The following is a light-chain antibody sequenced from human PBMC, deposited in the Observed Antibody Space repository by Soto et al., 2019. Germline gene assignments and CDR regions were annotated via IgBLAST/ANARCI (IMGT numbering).Light chain of an antibody. J-gene: IGKJ5*01. CDR2: ATS. CDR1: QSVYSN. V-gene: IGKV3-15*01. Sequence: IVMTQSPATLSVSPGERATLSCRASQSVYSNLAWYQQKPGQAPRLLIYATSTRATGIPARFSGSGSGTEFTLTISGLQSEDFAIYYCQHYNKFPLTFDQGTRLEIK. CDR3: QHYNKFPLT.